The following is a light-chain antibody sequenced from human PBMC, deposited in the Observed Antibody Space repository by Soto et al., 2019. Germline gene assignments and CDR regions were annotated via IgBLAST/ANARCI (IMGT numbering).Light chain of an antibody. V-gene: IGLV4-69*01. CDR3: LDV. CDR2: LNSDGSH. CDR1: SGHSSYA. J-gene: IGLJ2*01. Sequence: QPVLTQSPSASASLGASVKLTCTLSSGHSSYAIAWHQQQPEKGPRFLMKLNSDGSHSKGDGIPDRFSGSSSGAERYLTISSLQSEDEADDYCLDVFGGGTKLTVL.